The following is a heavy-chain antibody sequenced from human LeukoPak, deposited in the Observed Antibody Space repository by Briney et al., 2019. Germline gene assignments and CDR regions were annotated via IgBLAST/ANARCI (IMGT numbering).Heavy chain of an antibody. V-gene: IGHV4-59*01. D-gene: IGHD3-10*01. CDR3: ARGLLLWFGSPMDV. CDR2: IYYSGST. Sequence: SETLSLTCTVSGGSISPFYWTWIRQSPGKGLEWIGYIYYSGSTNYNPSLKSRVTISVDTSKNQFSLKLSSVTAADTAVYYCARGLLLWFGSPMDVWGKGTTVTISS. CDR1: GGSISPFY. J-gene: IGHJ6*03.